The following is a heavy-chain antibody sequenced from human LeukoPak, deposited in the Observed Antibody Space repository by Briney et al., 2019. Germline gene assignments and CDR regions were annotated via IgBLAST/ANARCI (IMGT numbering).Heavy chain of an antibody. CDR2: INHSGST. CDR3: ARVICSGGSCRFDY. D-gene: IGHD2-15*01. J-gene: IGHJ4*02. Sequence: SETLSLTCTVYGGSFSGYYWSWIRQPPGKGLEWIGEINHSGSTNYNPSLKSRVTISVDTSKNQFSLKLSSVTAADTAVYYCARVICSGGSCRFDYWGQGTLVTVSS. V-gene: IGHV4-34*01. CDR1: GGSFSGYY.